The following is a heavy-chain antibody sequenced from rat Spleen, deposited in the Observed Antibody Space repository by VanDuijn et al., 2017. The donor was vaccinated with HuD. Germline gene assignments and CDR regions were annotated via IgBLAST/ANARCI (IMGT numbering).Heavy chain of an antibody. D-gene: IGHD1-10*01. CDR1: GFTFSNYD. CDR2: ISTGGDKT. CDR3: ARHGNNYGWFAY. V-gene: IGHV5S13*01. Sequence: EVQLVESGGGLVQPGRSMKLSCAASGFTFSNYDMAWVRQAPTKGLAWIASISTGGDKTYYRDSVKGRFTASRDDAKNTQFLQMDSLRSEDTATYYCARHGNNYGWFAYWGQGTLVTVSS. J-gene: IGHJ3*01.